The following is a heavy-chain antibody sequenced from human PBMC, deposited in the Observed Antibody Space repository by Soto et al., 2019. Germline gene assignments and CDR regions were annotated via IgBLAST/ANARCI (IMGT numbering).Heavy chain of an antibody. D-gene: IGHD6-13*01. CDR3: VKDGDYLGIAAAGILVY. J-gene: IGHJ4*02. CDR1: GFTFSSYA. CDR2: ISSNGGST. Sequence: PGGSLRLSCSASGFTFSSYAMHWVRQAPGKGLEYVSAISSNGGSTYYADSVKGRFTISRDNSKNTLCLQMSSLRAEDTAVYYCVKDGDYLGIAAAGILVYWGQGTLVTVSS. V-gene: IGHV3-64D*06.